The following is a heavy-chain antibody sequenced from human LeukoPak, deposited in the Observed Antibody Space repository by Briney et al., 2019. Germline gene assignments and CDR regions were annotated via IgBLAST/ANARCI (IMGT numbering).Heavy chain of an antibody. J-gene: IGHJ1*01. CDR3: ARAPSEIGGYYPEYFRH. Sequence: GGSLRLSCAASGFTFSTYWMHWVRQAPGKWLVLVSPIKSDGGTNYADSVKGRFTISRDNAKKTVSLQMNSLRPEDTGVYYCARAPSEIGGYYPEYFRHWGQGTLVTVSS. CDR2: IKSDGGT. V-gene: IGHV3-74*01. D-gene: IGHD3-22*01. CDR1: GFTFSTYW.